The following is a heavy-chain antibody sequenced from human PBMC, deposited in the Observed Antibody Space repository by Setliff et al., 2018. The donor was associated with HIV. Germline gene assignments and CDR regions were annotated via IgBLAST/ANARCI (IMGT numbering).Heavy chain of an antibody. J-gene: IGHJ6*02. CDR1: GDSISNHY. CDR3: ARVEAKIRGATYGMDV. Sequence: SETLSLTCNVSGDSISNHYWNWIRQPPGKGLEWIATIYNSGNTVSNPSLKSRVTISVDTSKNQFSLTLNSVTAADTAVYFCARVEAKIRGATYGMDVWGQGTTVTVS. D-gene: IGHD3-10*01. CDR2: IYNSGNT. V-gene: IGHV4-59*11.